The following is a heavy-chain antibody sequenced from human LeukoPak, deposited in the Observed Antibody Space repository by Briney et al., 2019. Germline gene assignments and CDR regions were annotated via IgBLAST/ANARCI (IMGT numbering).Heavy chain of an antibody. J-gene: IGHJ3*02. D-gene: IGHD3-10*01. Sequence: GASLKISCKGSGYSFTSYWIGWVRQMPGKGLEWMGMIYPGDSDSRYTPSFQGQVTLSADKSISTAYLQWSSLKASDTAMYYCATRGGGAMVRGIPDAFDIWGQGTMVTVSS. CDR2: IYPGDSDS. CDR1: GYSFTSYW. CDR3: ATRGGGAMVRGIPDAFDI. V-gene: IGHV5-51*01.